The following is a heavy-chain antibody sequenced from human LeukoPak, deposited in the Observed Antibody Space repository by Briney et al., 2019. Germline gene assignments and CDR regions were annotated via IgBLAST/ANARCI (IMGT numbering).Heavy chain of an antibody. V-gene: IGHV3-21*01. CDR3: AGDGGSSWYNWFDP. CDR1: GFTFSSYS. D-gene: IGHD6-13*01. Sequence: PGGSLRLSCAASGFTFSSYSMNWVRQAPGKGLEWVSSISSSSSYIYYADSVKGRFTISRDNAMNSLYLQMNSLRAEDTAVYYCAGDGGSSWYNWFDPWGQGTLVTVSS. J-gene: IGHJ5*02. CDR2: ISSSSSYI.